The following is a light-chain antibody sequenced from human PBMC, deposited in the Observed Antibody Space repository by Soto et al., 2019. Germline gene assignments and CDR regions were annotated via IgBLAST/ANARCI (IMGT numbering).Light chain of an antibody. V-gene: IGKV3-20*01. CDR2: GAS. CDR3: QHYGSSRT. J-gene: IGKJ1*01. CDR1: QSVSSSY. Sequence: EIVLTQSPGTLSLSPGERTTLSCRASQSVSSSYLAWYQQKPGQAPRLLIYGASSRYTGIPDRFSGSGSGTDFTLTISTLEPEDFAVYYCQHYGSSRTFGQGTKVEIK.